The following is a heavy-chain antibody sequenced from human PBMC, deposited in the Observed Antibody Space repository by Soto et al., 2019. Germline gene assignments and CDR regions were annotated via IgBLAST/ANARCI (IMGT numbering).Heavy chain of an antibody. CDR2: ISGSGGST. V-gene: IGHV3-23*01. CDR1: GFTFSHYA. CDR3: VGRGYSYGYILN. J-gene: IGHJ4*02. D-gene: IGHD5-18*01. Sequence: GGSLRLSCAASGFTFSHYAMSWVRQAPGKGLEWVSIISGSGGSTNHADSVKGRFTISRDNSKNTLYLEMNTLRAEDTAIYYCVGRGYSYGYILNWGQGILVTVSS.